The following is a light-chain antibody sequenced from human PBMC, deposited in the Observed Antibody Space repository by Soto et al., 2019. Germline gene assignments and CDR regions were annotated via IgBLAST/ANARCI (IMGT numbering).Light chain of an antibody. Sequence: EIVMTQSPAPPSVSPGANAPISCRASQGIGDTLAWYQHKPGQTPRLLIYDTSARATGVPARFSGSGSGTEFTLTITSLQSEDFAVYCCQQYNNWPLTFGPGTRLENK. CDR3: QQYNNWPLT. V-gene: IGKV3-15*01. J-gene: IGKJ5*01. CDR2: DTS. CDR1: QGIGDT.